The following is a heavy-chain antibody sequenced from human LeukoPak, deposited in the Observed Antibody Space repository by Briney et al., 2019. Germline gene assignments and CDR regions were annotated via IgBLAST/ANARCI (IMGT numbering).Heavy chain of an antibody. CDR3: ARDRGTPDAFDI. CDR1: GGTFSSYA. D-gene: IGHD3-10*01. Sequence: SVKVSCKASGGTFSSYAISWVRQAPGQGLEWMGGIIPIFGTANYAQKFQGRVTITTDESTSTAYMELSSLRSEDTAVYYCARDRGTPDAFDIWGQGTMVTVSS. J-gene: IGHJ3*02. V-gene: IGHV1-69*05. CDR2: IIPIFGTA.